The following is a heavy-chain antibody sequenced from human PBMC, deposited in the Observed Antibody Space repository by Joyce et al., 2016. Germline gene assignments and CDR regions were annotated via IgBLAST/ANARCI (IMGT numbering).Heavy chain of an antibody. CDR2: INTDGSST. D-gene: IGHD6-6*01. J-gene: IGHJ5*02. CDR1: GFSFSGYW. Sequence: EVQLVESGGGLVQPGGSLRLSCAASGFSFSGYWIHWVRQAPGKGLVWVSRINTDGSSTRFADSGKGRFTISRYNAKNTLYLQMNSRRAEDTAVYYCVRGISARPGGPNWFDPWGQGTLVTVSS. V-gene: IGHV3-74*01. CDR3: VRGISARPGGPNWFDP.